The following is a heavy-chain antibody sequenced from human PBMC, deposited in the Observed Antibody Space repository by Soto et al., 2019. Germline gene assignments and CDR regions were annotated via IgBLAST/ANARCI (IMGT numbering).Heavy chain of an antibody. V-gene: IGHV4-4*02. CDR2: IFQSGST. Sequence: SETLSLTCGVSGGTIRSPDWWTWVRKPQGKGLEWIGEIFQSGSTNYTPSLESRVTISVDKSKNQFSLTLTSVTAADTAVYFCARGRGRYSSGWSWFDPWGQGILVTVSS. D-gene: IGHD6-19*01. CDR1: GGTIRSPDW. CDR3: ARGRGRYSSGWSWFDP. J-gene: IGHJ5*02.